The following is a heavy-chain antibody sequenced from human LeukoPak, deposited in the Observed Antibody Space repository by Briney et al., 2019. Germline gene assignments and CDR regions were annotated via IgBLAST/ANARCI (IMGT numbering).Heavy chain of an antibody. D-gene: IGHD7-27*01. J-gene: IGHJ4*02. CDR3: ASELGTGGY. Sequence: GGSLRLSCAASGFTFSIYSTNWVRQAPGKGLEWVSSISTSSSYIYYADSVEGRFTISRDNAKNSLYLQMNSLRAEDTAVYYCASELGTGGYWGQGTLVTVSS. CDR1: GFTFSIYS. CDR2: ISTSSSYI. V-gene: IGHV3-21*01.